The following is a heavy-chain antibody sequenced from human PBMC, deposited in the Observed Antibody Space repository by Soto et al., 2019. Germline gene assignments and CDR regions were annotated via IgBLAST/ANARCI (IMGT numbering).Heavy chain of an antibody. D-gene: IGHD1-26*01. V-gene: IGHV6-1*01. CDR1: GDSVSSNGAA. CDR2: TYYRSKWYN. CDR3: AREWELQLSGMDV. Sequence: SQTLSLTCAISGDSVSSNGAAWYWIRQSPSRGLEWLGRTYYRSKWYNDYAVSVKSRITINPDTSKNQFSLQLNSVTPEDTAVYYCAREWELQLSGMDVWGQGTTVTVSS. J-gene: IGHJ6*02.